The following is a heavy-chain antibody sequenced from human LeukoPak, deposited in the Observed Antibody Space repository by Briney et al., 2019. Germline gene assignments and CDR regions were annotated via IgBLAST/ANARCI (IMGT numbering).Heavy chain of an antibody. CDR2: VHTSGTT. D-gene: IGHD5-18*01. Sequence: SETLSLTCTVSGVSISSYHWSWIRQPAGKGLEWVGRVHTSGTTNYNPSLKSRVTMSVDTSKNQLSLMLTSVTAADTAVYYCARDGLYSYGYSYFDYWGQGTLVTVSS. CDR1: GVSISSYH. V-gene: IGHV4-4*07. CDR3: ARDGLYSYGYSYFDY. J-gene: IGHJ4*02.